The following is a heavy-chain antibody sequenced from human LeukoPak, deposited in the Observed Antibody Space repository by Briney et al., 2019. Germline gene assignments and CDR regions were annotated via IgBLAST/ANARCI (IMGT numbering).Heavy chain of an antibody. CDR3: ARSLAAADPFDY. Sequence: ASVKVSCKASGYTFTKYGISWVRQAPGQGLEWMGWINPNSGGTNYAQKFQGRVTMTRDTSISTAYVELSRLRSDGTAVYYCARSLAAADPFDYWGQGTLVTVSS. V-gene: IGHV1-2*02. J-gene: IGHJ4*02. CDR1: GYTFTKYG. D-gene: IGHD6-13*01. CDR2: INPNSGGT.